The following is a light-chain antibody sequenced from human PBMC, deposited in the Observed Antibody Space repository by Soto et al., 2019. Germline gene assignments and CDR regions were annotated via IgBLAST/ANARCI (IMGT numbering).Light chain of an antibody. Sequence: QSALTQPPSASGSLGQSVTISCTGTSSDVGGYNYVSWYQQHPAKAPKLMIYEVSKRPSGVPDRFSGSKSGNTASLTVSGLQAEAESDYYCSSSAGSNVPYVFGTGTKVTV. CDR1: SSDVGGYNY. J-gene: IGLJ1*01. CDR3: SSSAGSNVPYV. V-gene: IGLV2-8*01. CDR2: EVS.